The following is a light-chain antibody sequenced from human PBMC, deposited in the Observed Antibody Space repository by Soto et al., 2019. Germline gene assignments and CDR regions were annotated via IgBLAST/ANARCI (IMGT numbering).Light chain of an antibody. J-gene: IGKJ2*01. CDR2: AAS. V-gene: IGKV3-20*01. CDR3: QQYGSSPYT. Sequence: EIVLTQSPGTLSLSPGEGATLSCRASQSVRSSYLAWYQQKPGQAPRLLIFAASSRATGIPDRFSGSGSGTDFPLTISRLEPEDFAVYYCQQYGSSPYTFGQGTKLEIK. CDR1: QSVRSSY.